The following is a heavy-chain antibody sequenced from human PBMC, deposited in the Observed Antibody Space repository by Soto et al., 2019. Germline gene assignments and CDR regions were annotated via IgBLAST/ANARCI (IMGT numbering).Heavy chain of an antibody. D-gene: IGHD4-17*01. Sequence: GGSLRLSCAASGFTFSSYGTHWVRQAPGKGLEWVAVIWYDGSNKYYTDSVKGRFTISRDNSKNTLYLQMNSLRAEDTAVYYCAREISSDYGGNSPPVYYYGMDVWGQGTMVTVSS. J-gene: IGHJ6*02. CDR3: AREISSDYGGNSPPVYYYGMDV. CDR2: IWYDGSNK. V-gene: IGHV3-33*01. CDR1: GFTFSSYG.